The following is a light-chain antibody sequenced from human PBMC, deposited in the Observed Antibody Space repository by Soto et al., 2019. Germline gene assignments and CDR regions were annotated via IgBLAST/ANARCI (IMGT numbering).Light chain of an antibody. J-gene: IGLJ3*02. CDR3: TSYVGSDIWV. CDR2: EVS. CDR1: RSDVGAYKY. Sequence: QSALTQPPSASGSPGQSVTISCTGTRSDVGAYKYVSWYQQYPGKAPKLMIYEVSKRPSGGPDRFSGSKSGNTASLTVSGLQAEDEADYYCTSYVGSDIWVFGGGTKVTVL. V-gene: IGLV2-8*01.